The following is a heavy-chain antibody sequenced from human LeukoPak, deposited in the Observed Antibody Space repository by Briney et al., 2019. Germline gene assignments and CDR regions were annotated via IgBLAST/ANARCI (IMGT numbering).Heavy chain of an antibody. CDR1: GFTFDDYG. CDR3: ARVRDISNGYATYYFDY. D-gene: IGHD3-9*01. Sequence: GGSLRLSCAASGFTFDDYGMSWVRQAPGKGLEWVSGINWNGGSTGYADSVKGRFTISRDNAKNSLYLQMNSLRAEDTALYHCARVRDISNGYATYYFDYWGQGTLVTVSS. CDR2: INWNGGST. J-gene: IGHJ4*02. V-gene: IGHV3-20*01.